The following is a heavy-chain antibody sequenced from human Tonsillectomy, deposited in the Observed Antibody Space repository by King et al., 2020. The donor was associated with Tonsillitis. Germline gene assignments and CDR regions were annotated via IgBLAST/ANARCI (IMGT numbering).Heavy chain of an antibody. J-gene: IGHJ3*02. Sequence: VQLQQWGAGLLKPSETLSLTCAVSGGSFSDYYWNWIRQPPGKGLEWIGKITHDGSTHYNPSLKSRVTISKDTSKNQFSLRLSSVAAADAALYYCARGCSSSNCYDAFNIWGQGTMVTISS. CDR3: ARGCSSSNCYDAFNI. V-gene: IGHV4-34*01. D-gene: IGHD2-2*01. CDR1: GGSFSDYY. CDR2: ITHDGST.